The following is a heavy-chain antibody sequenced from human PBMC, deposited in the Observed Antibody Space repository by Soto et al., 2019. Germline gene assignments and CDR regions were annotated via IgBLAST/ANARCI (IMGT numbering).Heavy chain of an antibody. CDR3: ATRSSLGPFDI. CDR2: IKSDGSST. J-gene: IGHJ3*02. CDR1: GFSFSNYX. V-gene: IGHV3-74*01. Sequence: HPWGSLRLSCAASGFSFSNYXMHWVRQAPGKGLVWVSRIKSDGSSTTYADSVKGRFTISRDNAKNTLYLQMNSLRAEDTAVYYCATRSSLGPFDIWGQGKMVPVSS. D-gene: IGHD1-26*01.